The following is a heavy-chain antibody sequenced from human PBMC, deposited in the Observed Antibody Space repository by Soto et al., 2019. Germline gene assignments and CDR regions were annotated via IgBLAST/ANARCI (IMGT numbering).Heavy chain of an antibody. Sequence: SETLSLTCTVSGGSISSSSYYWGWIRQPPGKGQEWIGNVYYGGSTYYNPSLKSRVTISVETSKSQFSLKLSSVTAADTAVYYCAGGDYYHSSGYYFYYYTMDVWGQGTMVTVSS. J-gene: IGHJ6*02. CDR2: VYYGGST. CDR1: GGSISSSSYY. CDR3: AGGDYYHSSGYYFYYYTMDV. D-gene: IGHD3-22*01. V-gene: IGHV4-39*01.